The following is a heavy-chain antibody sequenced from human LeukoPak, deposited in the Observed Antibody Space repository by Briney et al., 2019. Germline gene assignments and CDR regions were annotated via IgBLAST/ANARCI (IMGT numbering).Heavy chain of an antibody. CDR2: ISFDGSNQ. CDR3: ARGVPDSSSWYDY. D-gene: IGHD6-13*01. CDR1: GFTFSSYA. J-gene: IGHJ4*02. Sequence: GGSLRLSCAASGFTFSSYAMHWVRQPPGKGLEWVAVISFDGSNQYYADSVKGRFTISRDNAKNSLYLQMNSLRAEDTAVYYCARGVPDSSSWYDYWGQGTLVTVSS. V-gene: IGHV3-30-3*01.